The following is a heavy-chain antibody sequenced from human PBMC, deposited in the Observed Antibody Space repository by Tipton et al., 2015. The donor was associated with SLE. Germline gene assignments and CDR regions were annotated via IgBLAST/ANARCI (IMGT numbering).Heavy chain of an antibody. CDR1: GFTFSSYG. D-gene: IGHD1-26*01. CDR3: ARGMGELERGFFDY. J-gene: IGHJ4*02. CDR2: IRYDGSNK. Sequence: SLRLSCAASGFTFSSYGMHWVRQAPGKGLEWVAFIRYDGSNKYSADSVKGRFTISRDNSKNTLYLQMNSLRAEDTAVYYCARGMGELERGFFDYWGQGTLVTVSS. V-gene: IGHV3-30*02.